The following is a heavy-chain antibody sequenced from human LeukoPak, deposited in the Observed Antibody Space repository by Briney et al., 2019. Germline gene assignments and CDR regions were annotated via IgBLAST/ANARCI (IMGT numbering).Heavy chain of an antibody. CDR2: INPSGDST. D-gene: IGHD3-9*01. CDR3: ARDFLTGAGTFDY. V-gene: IGHV1-46*01. J-gene: IGHJ4*02. CDR1: EYIFTTDY. Sequence: ASVKVSCKASEYIFTTDYIHWVRQAPGQGLEWMGTINPSGDSTTYAQNFQGRVTMTRDTSTSTVYMELSSLTSEDTAVYYCARDFLTGAGTFDYWGQGNLVTVSS.